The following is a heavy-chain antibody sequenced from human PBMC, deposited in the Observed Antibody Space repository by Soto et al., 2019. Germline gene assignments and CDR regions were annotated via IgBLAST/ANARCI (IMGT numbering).Heavy chain of an antibody. CDR3: AKDYYDILTGYYYYYGMDV. J-gene: IGHJ6*02. V-gene: IGHV3-30*18. D-gene: IGHD3-9*01. CDR1: GFTFSSYG. Sequence: GGSLRLSCAASGFTFSSYGMHWVRQAPGKGLEWVAVISYDGSNKYYADSVKGRFTISRDNSKNTLYLQMNSLRAEDTAVYYCAKDYYDILTGYYYYYGMDVWGQGTTVTVSS. CDR2: ISYDGSNK.